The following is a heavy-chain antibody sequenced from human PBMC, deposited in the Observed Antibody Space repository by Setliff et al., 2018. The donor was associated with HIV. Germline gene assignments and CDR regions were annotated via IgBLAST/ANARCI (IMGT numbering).Heavy chain of an antibody. Sequence: TGGSLRLSCAASGFTFGSYDMNWVRQAPGKGLEWVSYISGSGSIIYYADSVKGRFTISRDNAEYSLHLQMNSLRAEDTAVYYCARARLRNYYYYMDVWAKGTTVTVSS. V-gene: IGHV3-48*03. CDR3: ARARLRNYYYYMDV. CDR1: GFTFGSYD. D-gene: IGHD5-12*01. J-gene: IGHJ6*03. CDR2: ISGSGSII.